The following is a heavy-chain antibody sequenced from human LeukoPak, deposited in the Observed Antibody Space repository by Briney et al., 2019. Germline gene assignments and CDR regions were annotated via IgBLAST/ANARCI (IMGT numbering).Heavy chain of an antibody. J-gene: IGHJ5*02. CDR1: GFTFSSYA. V-gene: IGHV3-23*01. D-gene: IGHD6-6*01. CDR2: ISGSGGST. CDR3: AKDPKYSSSSFGWFDP. Sequence: GGSLRLSCAASGFTFSSYAMSWVRQAPGKGLEWVSAISGSGGSTYYADSVKGRFTISRDNSKNTLYLQMNSLRAEDTAVYYCAKDPKYSSSSFGWFDPWGQGTLVTVSS.